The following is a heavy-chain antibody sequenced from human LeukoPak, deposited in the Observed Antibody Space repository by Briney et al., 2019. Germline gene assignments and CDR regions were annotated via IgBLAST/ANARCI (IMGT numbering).Heavy chain of an antibody. V-gene: IGHV3-23*01. CDR2: ITGSGGRT. CDR1: GFTFSSYA. D-gene: IGHD6-13*01. CDR3: AKSFGPVIAAAGTGAD. Sequence: GGSLRLSCAASGFTFSSYAMNWVRQAPGKGLERVSAITGSGGRTYYADSVKGRFTISRDNAKNTLYLQMNSLRAEDTAVYYCAKSFGPVIAAAGTGADWGQGTLVTVSS. J-gene: IGHJ4*02.